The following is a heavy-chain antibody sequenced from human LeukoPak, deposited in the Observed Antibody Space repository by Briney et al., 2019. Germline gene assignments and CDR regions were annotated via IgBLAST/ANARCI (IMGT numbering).Heavy chain of an antibody. D-gene: IGHD2-15*01. V-gene: IGHV1-46*01. CDR2: INPSSGST. Sequence: ASVKVSCKASGYSLTTYYIHWVRQAPGQGLEWIGIINPSSGSTSYAQKFQGRVTMTRDTSTSTVYMELSSLRSEDTAVYYCASRASCSGGSCYMFDYWGQGTLSPSPQ. CDR1: GYSLTTYY. CDR3: ASRASCSGGSCYMFDY. J-gene: IGHJ4*02.